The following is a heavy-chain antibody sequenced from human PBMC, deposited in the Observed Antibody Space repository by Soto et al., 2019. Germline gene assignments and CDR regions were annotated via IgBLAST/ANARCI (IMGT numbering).Heavy chain of an antibody. CDR1: GASINIEGYY. V-gene: IGHV4-31*03. Sequence: PSETLSLTCTVTGASINIEGYYWSWIRQHPVKGLERIGYIYYTGSTFSNPALGSRVSISQDASQNQFSLQLTSVTAADTAVYYCARDSIRAAAGPKFDPWGQGTLVTVSS. D-gene: IGHD6-13*01. J-gene: IGHJ5*02. CDR3: ARDSIRAAAGPKFDP. CDR2: IYYTGST.